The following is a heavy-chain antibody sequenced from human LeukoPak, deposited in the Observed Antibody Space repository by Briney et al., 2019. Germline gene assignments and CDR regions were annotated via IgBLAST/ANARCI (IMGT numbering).Heavy chain of an antibody. V-gene: IGHV3-30*03. J-gene: IGHJ4*02. CDR1: EFIFSPYA. CDR2: ISYDGSNY. CDR3: ARGELGGDY. Sequence: KAGGSLRLSCAASEFIFSPYAMHWVRQAPGKGLEWVALISYDGSNYYYADSVKGRFTISRDNSKNTLYLQMNSLRAEDTAVYYCARGELGGDYWGQGTLVTVSS. D-gene: IGHD3-16*01.